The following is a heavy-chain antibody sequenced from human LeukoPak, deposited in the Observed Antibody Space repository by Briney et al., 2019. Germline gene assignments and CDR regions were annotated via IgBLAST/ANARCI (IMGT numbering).Heavy chain of an antibody. V-gene: IGHV1-8*03. CDR2: RNPNSANT. D-gene: IGHD6-19*01. J-gene: IGHJ6*03. Sequence: GASVNVSCKASGYTFTSYDINWVRQATGQGNERMGWRNPNSANTGYAQKFQGRVNITRNTSICTAYMELSSLRSEDTAVYYCARSPGYSSGWYHYYYYYYMDVWGKGTTVTVSS. CDR3: ARSPGYSSGWYHYYYYYYMDV. CDR1: GYTFTSYD.